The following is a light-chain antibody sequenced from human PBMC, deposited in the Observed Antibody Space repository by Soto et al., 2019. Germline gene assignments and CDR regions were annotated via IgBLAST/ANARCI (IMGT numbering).Light chain of an antibody. Sequence: ETVMTQSPVTLSVSPGERATLSCRASQSVGADLAWYQHKPGQTPRLLIFAASTRASGVPARFSGSGSGTEFTLTISSLQSEDFAVYYCQHYNRWPLTFGGGSKVEIK. J-gene: IGKJ4*01. V-gene: IGKV3-15*01. CDR3: QHYNRWPLT. CDR2: AAS. CDR1: QSVGAD.